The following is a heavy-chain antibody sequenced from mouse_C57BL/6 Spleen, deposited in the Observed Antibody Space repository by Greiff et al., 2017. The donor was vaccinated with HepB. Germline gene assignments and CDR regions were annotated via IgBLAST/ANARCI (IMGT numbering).Heavy chain of an antibody. J-gene: IGHJ1*03. CDR2: IRSKSSNYAT. V-gene: IGHV10-3*01. D-gene: IGHD2-5*01. CDR3: VRDPYYSNYDWYFDV. CDR1: GFTFNTYA. Sequence: EVQLQESGGGLVQPKGSLKLSCAASGFTFNTYAMHWVRQAPGKGLEWVARIRSKSSNYATYYADSVKDRFTISRDDSQSMLYLQINNLKTEDTAMYYCVRDPYYSNYDWYFDVWGTGTTVTVSS.